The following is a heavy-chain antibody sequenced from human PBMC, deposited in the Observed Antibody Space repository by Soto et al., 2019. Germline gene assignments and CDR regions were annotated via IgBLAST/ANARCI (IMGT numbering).Heavy chain of an antibody. D-gene: IGHD4-4*01. J-gene: IGHJ4*02. CDR2: IYYSGST. Sequence: SETLSLTCTVSGGSISSYYWSWIRQPPGKGLEWIGYIYYSGSTNYNPSLKSRVTISVDTSKNQFSLKLSSVTAADTAVYYCARGWGTVTNFDYWGQGTLVTVSS. CDR1: GGSISSYY. CDR3: ARGWGTVTNFDY. V-gene: IGHV4-59*01.